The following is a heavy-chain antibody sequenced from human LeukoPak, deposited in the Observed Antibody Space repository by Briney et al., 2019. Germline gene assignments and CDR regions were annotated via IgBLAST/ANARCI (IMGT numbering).Heavy chain of an antibody. J-gene: IGHJ4*02. CDR2: IYINAGTT. D-gene: IGHD5-24*01. CDR1: GFIVSSNH. Sequence: GGSLRLSCAASGFIVSSNHMNWVRQTPGKGPEWVSIIYINAGTTHYADSVKGRFIISRDNSENTVYLQMNNLRADDSAVYYCARDGSNFYFDYWGQGALVTVSS. V-gene: IGHV3-66*01. CDR3: ARDGSNFYFDY.